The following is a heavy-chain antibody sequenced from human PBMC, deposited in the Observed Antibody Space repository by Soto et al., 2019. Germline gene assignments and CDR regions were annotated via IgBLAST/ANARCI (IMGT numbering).Heavy chain of an antibody. CDR2: ISSSSSYT. Sequence: QVQLVESGGGLVKPGGSLRLSCAASGFTFSDYYMSWIRQAPGKGLEWVSYISSSSSYTNYADSVKGRFTISRDNAKNSLYLQMNSLRAEDTAVYYCARRQQLAHDAFDIWGQGTMVTVSS. CDR3: ARRQQLAHDAFDI. J-gene: IGHJ3*02. D-gene: IGHD6-13*01. V-gene: IGHV3-11*05. CDR1: GFTFSDYY.